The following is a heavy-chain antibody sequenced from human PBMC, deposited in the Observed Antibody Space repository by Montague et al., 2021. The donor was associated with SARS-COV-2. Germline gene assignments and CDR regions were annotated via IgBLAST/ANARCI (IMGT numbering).Heavy chain of an antibody. J-gene: IGHJ4*02. CDR1: GGSFSNHY. CDR2: SNERGIT. V-gene: IGHV4-34*01. CDR3: ARRGYSGYDYHLLVDY. D-gene: IGHD5-12*01. Sequence: SETLSLTCAVYGGSFSNHYWSWIRQPPGKGLEWIGESNERGITNYNPSLQSRVTISVDTSKNQFSLKLSSVTAADTAVYYCARRGYSGYDYHLLVDYWGQGTLVTVSS.